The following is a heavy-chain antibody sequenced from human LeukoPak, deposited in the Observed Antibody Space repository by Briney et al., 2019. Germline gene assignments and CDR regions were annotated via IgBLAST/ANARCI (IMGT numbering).Heavy chain of an antibody. V-gene: IGHV4-59*01. Sequence: PSETLSLTWTLSGGSFSSYYWSWIRQPPGKGLEWIGYIYYSGSTNYNPSLKSRVTISVDTSKNQFSLKLSSVTATDTAVYYCARAGYSGSDFSVWGKGSTVTVSS. CDR1: GGSFSSYY. J-gene: IGHJ6*04. CDR3: ARAGYSGSDFSV. D-gene: IGHD5-12*01. CDR2: IYYSGST.